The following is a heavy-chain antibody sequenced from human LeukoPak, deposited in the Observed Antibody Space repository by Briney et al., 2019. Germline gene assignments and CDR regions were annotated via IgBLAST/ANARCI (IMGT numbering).Heavy chain of an antibody. J-gene: IGHJ6*03. CDR3: ARVGVGFGELAYYYYYMDV. Sequence: PSETLSLTCAVYGGSFSGYYWSWIRQPPGKGLEWIGEINHSGSTNYNPSLKSRVTISVDTSKNQFSLKLSSVTAADTAVYYCARVGVGFGELAYYYYYMDVWGKGTTVTVSS. CDR1: GGSFSGYY. V-gene: IGHV4-34*01. D-gene: IGHD3-10*01. CDR2: INHSGST.